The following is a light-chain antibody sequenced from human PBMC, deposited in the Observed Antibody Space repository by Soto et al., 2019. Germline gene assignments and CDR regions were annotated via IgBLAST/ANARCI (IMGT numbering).Light chain of an antibody. Sequence: EIVMTQSPATLSVSPGERVTFSCRASQTISNKLAWYQHKPGQAPRPLISGASTGATGIPARFSGSWSGTEFTLTINSLQSEDFAVYYCQQYYRWPVTFGGGTKLEIK. CDR1: QTISNK. CDR2: GAS. CDR3: QQYYRWPVT. V-gene: IGKV3-15*01. J-gene: IGKJ4*01.